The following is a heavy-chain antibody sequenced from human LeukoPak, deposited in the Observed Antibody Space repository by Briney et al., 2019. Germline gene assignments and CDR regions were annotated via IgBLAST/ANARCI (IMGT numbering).Heavy chain of an antibody. CDR2: SNDSGGT. V-gene: IGHV4-34*01. CDR1: GGTFSGYY. CDR3: ARLSVIVGSTLEYYYYYMDV. D-gene: IGHD1-26*01. Sequence: SETLSLTCAVYGGTFSGYYWSWIRQPPGKRLEWVGESNDSGGTNYNPSLKSRVTISADKSKNQVSLKLTSVTAADTAVYYCARLSVIVGSTLEYYYYYMDVWGQGTTVTVSS. J-gene: IGHJ6*03.